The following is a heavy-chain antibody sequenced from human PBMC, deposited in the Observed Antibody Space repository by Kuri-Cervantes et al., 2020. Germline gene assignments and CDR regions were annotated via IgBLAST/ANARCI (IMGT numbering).Heavy chain of an antibody. V-gene: IGHV3-23*01. Sequence: GESLKISCAASGFTFSSYAMSWVRQAPGKGLEWVSAISGSGGSTYYADSVKGRFTISRDNSKNTLYLQMNSLRAEDTAVYYCARVKYYYDSRLNWGDFDYWGQGTLVTVSS. CDR1: GFTFSSYA. CDR2: ISGSGGST. CDR3: ARVKYYYDSRLNWGDFDY. D-gene: IGHD3-22*01. J-gene: IGHJ4*02.